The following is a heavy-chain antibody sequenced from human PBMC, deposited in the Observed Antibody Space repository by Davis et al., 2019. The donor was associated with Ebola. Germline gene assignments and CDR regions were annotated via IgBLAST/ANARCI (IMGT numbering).Heavy chain of an antibody. Sequence: AASVKVSCKASGYSFTSYAISWVRQAPGQGLEWMGGIIPIFGTANYAQKFQGRVTITADESTSTAYMELSSLRSEDTAVYYCARLVPFGEGGMDVWGQGTTVTVSS. CDR1: GYSFTSYA. CDR3: ARLVPFGEGGMDV. D-gene: IGHD3-16*01. V-gene: IGHV1-69*13. CDR2: IIPIFGTA. J-gene: IGHJ6*02.